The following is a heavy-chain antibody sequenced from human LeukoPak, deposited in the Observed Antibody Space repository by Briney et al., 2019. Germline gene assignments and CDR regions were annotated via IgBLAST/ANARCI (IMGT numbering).Heavy chain of an antibody. CDR1: GFTFSTYS. CDR2: ISGSSSSSDGGAR. CDR3: AREMATGNRKPYYYYGMDV. V-gene: IGHV3-48*02. Sequence: GGSLRLSCTASGFTFSTYSMNWVRQAPGRGLEWVSYISGSSSSSDGGARQYADSVKGRFTISRDNDKNSLYLQMNSLRDEDTAVYYCAREMATGNRKPYYYYGMDVWGQGTTVTVSS. J-gene: IGHJ6*02. D-gene: IGHD1-1*01.